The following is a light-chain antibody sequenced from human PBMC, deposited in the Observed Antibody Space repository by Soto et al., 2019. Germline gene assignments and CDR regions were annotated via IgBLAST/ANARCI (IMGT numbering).Light chain of an antibody. J-gene: IGLJ3*02. CDR2: EVS. CDR3: TSYTTSNTWV. CDR1: SSDVGTYNY. V-gene: IGLV2-14*01. Sequence: SALTQPASVSGSPGQSITVSCTGTSSDVGTYNYVSWYQQHPGKAPKLMLYEVSYRPSGVSNRFSGSKSGNTASLTISGLQAEDEADYYCTSYTTSNTWVFGGGTKLTVL.